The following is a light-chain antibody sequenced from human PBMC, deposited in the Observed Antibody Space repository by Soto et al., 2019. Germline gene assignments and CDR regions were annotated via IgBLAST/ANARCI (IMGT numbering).Light chain of an antibody. CDR3: QKYNSAST. CDR2: AAS. J-gene: IGKJ5*01. CDR1: QGISNY. V-gene: IGKV1-27*01. Sequence: DIQMTQSPSSLSASVGDRVTINCRASQGISNYLAWYQQKPGKVPKLLIYAASTLQSGVPSRFSGSGSGTDFTLTISSLQPEDVATYYCQKYNSASTFGQGTRLEFK.